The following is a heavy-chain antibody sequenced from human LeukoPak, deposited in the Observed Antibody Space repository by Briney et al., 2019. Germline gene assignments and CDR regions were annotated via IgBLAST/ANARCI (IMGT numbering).Heavy chain of an antibody. CDR2: IYYSGST. D-gene: IGHD2-21*02. CDR1: GGSISSYY. J-gene: IGHJ4*02. CDR3: ARAEARGGDCYSCDY. V-gene: IGHV4-59*08. Sequence: PSETLSLTCTVSGGSISSYYWSWIRQPPGKGLEWIGYIYYSGSTNYNPSLKSRVTISVDTSKNQFSLKLSSVTAADTAVYYCARAEARGGDCYSCDYWGQGTLVTVSS.